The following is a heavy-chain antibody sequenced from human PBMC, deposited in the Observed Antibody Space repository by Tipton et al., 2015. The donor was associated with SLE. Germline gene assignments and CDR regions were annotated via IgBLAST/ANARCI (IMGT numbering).Heavy chain of an antibody. J-gene: IGHJ4*02. Sequence: TLSLTCTVSGGSITPHYWSWIRQPPGKGLEWIGCVYYSGTTNYNPSLKSRVTISVDTSKNQFSLKLSSVTAADTAVYYCARLVSWPYYFDYWGQGTLVTVSS. D-gene: IGHD6-13*01. V-gene: IGHV4-59*11. CDR1: GGSITPHY. CDR3: ARLVSWPYYFDY. CDR2: VYYSGTT.